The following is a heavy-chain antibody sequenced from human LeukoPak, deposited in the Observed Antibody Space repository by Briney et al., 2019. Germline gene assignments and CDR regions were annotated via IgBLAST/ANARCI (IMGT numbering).Heavy chain of an antibody. CDR2: TYYRSTWYN. J-gene: IGHJ5*02. CDR1: GDCVSSNSVT. Sequence: SQTLSLTCAISGDCVSSNSVTWNWIRPSPSRGLEWLGMTYYRSTWYNDYAVSVRGRITVNPDTSKNQFSLHLNSVTPENTAVYYCARRLTQYDCFDPWGQGILVTVSS. D-gene: IGHD2-2*01. V-gene: IGHV6-1*01. CDR3: ARRLTQYDCFDP.